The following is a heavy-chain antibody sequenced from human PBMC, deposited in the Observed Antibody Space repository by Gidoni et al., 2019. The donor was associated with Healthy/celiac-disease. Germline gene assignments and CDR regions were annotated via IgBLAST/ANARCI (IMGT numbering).Heavy chain of an antibody. J-gene: IGHJ2*01. D-gene: IGHD6-19*01. CDR2: IYHSGST. CDR3: ARQWLSYWYFDL. V-gene: IGHV4-38-2*01. Sequence: GLEWIGSIYHSGSTSYNPSLKSRVTISVDTSKNQFSLKLSSVSAADTAVYYFARQWLSYWYFDLWGRGTLVTVSS.